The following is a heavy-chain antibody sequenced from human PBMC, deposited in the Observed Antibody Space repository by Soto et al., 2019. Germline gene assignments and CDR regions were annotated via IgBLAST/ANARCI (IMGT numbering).Heavy chain of an antibody. V-gene: IGHV1-2*02. J-gene: IGHJ4*02. CDR3: ARKAYYDSSGYYELGLDY. D-gene: IGHD3-22*01. CDR2: INPNSGGA. Sequence: LVKVSCKASGYTFTGYYMHWVRQAPGQGHEWMGWINPNSGGANYAQKFQGRVTMTRDTSISTANMELSRLRSDDTAAYYCARKAYYDSSGYYELGLDYWGQGTLVTVSS. CDR1: GYTFTGYY.